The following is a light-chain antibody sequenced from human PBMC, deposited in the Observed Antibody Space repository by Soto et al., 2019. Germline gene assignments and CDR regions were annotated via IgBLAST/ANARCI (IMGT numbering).Light chain of an antibody. Sequence: EIVMTQSPATLSVSPGERATLSCRASQSVSSNLAWYQQKPGQAPRLLIYGASTRATGIPARFSGSGSGTEFTLTISSLQSEDFAVYYCQQSNNRPPEYTFSPGTKLEIK. CDR3: QQSNNRPPEYT. J-gene: IGKJ2*01. CDR2: GAS. V-gene: IGKV3-15*01. CDR1: QSVSSN.